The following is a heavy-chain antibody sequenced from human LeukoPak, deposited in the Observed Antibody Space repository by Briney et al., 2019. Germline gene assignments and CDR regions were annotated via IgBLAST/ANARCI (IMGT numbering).Heavy chain of an antibody. J-gene: IGHJ5*02. CDR2: IKPSVVST. CDR1: GYTFSSYY. V-gene: IGHV1-46*01. CDR3: ARDTAMAPPGFDP. Sequence: ASVKVSCKASGYTFSSYYMHWVRQAPGQGLEWMGIIKPSVVSTSYAQKFQGRVTMTGDTSTSTVYMELSSLRSEDTAVYYCARDTAMAPPGFDPWGQGTLVTVSS. D-gene: IGHD5-18*01.